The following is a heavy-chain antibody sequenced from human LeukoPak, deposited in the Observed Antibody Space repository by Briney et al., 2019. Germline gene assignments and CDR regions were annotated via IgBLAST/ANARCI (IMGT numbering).Heavy chain of an antibody. CDR2: ITHVGST. D-gene: IGHD5-12*01. V-gene: IGHV4-34*01. Sequence: SETLSLTCAVHGGSLTSYFWSWIRQPPGKGLEWIGEITHVGSTNYNPSLRSRVTISRDTSKNQFSLRLTSVTAADTAVYYCAPIFGGYSDFDSWGQGNLVTVSP. J-gene: IGHJ4*01. CDR1: GGSLTSYF. CDR3: APIFGGYSDFDS.